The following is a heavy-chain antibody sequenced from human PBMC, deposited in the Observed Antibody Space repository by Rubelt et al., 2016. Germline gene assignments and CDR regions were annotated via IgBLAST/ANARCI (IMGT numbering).Heavy chain of an antibody. CDR3: ARVVLGSGYEEY. CDR1: GGSFSGYY. CDR2: INHSGST. J-gene: IGHJ4*01. Sequence: QVQLQQWGAGLLKPSETLSLTCAVYGGSFSGYYWSWIRQPPGKGLEWIGEINHSGSTTYNPSLKSRVTILVDTSKNQFSLKLTSVAAADTAVYYGARVVLGSGYEEYWGHGTLVTVSS. V-gene: IGHV4-34*01. D-gene: IGHD5-12*01.